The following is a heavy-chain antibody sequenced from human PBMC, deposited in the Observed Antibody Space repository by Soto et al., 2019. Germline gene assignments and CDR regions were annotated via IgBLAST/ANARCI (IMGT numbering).Heavy chain of an antibody. D-gene: IGHD3-3*01. CDR2: IYYTGTT. J-gene: IGHJ4*02. V-gene: IGHV4-59*01. CDR1: GGSISSYY. Sequence: SETLSLTXTVSGGSISSYYWSWIRQPPGKGLEWIGCIYYTGTTNYNPSLKSRVTISVDTSRNQFSLKLRSVTPADTAVYYCARGPNSDFWSGYFRGWGQGALVTVSS. CDR3: ARGPNSDFWSGYFRG.